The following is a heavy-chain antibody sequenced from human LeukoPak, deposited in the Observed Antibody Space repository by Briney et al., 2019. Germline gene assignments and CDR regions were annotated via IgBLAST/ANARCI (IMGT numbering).Heavy chain of an antibody. D-gene: IGHD1-26*01. CDR1: GYTFTTYG. Sequence: ASVKVSCKASGYTFTTYGFNWVRQAPGQGLEWMGWISAYNGDIQYAQKLQGRVTMTTDTSTRTAYLELRSLSSDDTAVYYCARGHSESSLSFFDFWGQGTLVTVSS. CDR3: ARGHSESSLSFFDF. CDR2: ISAYNGDI. J-gene: IGHJ4*02. V-gene: IGHV1-18*01.